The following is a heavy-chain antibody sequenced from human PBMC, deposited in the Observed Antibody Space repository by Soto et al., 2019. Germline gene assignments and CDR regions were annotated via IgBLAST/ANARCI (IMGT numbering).Heavy chain of an antibody. CDR2: IYPGDSDT. J-gene: IGHJ4*02. CDR3: AAMSSSGSNPTAY. D-gene: IGHD6-19*01. V-gene: IGHV5-51*01. Sequence: GEALKISCKGSGYSFTSYWIGSVRQMPGKGLEWMGIIYPGDSDTRYSPSFQGQVTISADKSISTAYLQWSSLKASDTAMYYCAAMSSSGSNPTAYWGQGTLVTVSS. CDR1: GYSFTSYW.